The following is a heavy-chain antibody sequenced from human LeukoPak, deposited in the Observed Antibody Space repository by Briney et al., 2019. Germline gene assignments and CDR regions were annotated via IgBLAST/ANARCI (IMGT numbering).Heavy chain of an antibody. CDR3: ARGRSSGWYDY. J-gene: IGHJ4*02. Sequence: SETLSLTCAVYGGSFSGYYWSWIRQPPGKGLEWIGEINHSGSTNYNPSLKSRVTISVDTSKNQFSLKLSSVTAADTAVYYCARGRSSGWYDYWGQGTLATVSS. CDR2: INHSGST. D-gene: IGHD6-19*01. V-gene: IGHV4-34*01. CDR1: GGSFSGYY.